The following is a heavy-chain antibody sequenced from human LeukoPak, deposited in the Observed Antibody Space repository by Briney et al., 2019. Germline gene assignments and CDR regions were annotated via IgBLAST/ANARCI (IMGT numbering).Heavy chain of an antibody. Sequence: ASVKVSCKAFGYTFTGYYMHWVRQAPGQGLEWMGWINPNSGGTNYAQKFQGRVTMTRDTSISTAYMELSRLRSDDTAVYYCAREYYDRVRPTEGYYFDYWGQGTLVTVSS. CDR3: AREYYDRVRPTEGYYFDY. CDR1: GYTFTGYY. J-gene: IGHJ4*02. D-gene: IGHD3-22*01. CDR2: INPNSGGT. V-gene: IGHV1-2*02.